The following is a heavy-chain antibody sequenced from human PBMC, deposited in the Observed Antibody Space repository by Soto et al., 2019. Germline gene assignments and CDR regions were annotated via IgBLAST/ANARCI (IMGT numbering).Heavy chain of an antibody. CDR2: IIPMLGMS. CDR1: GDTFSTYT. Sequence: ASVKVSCKASGDTFSTYTINWVRQAPGQRLEWMGRIIPMLGMSNYALKFQGRVTSTADRSTTTVYLHLSSLRSDDTAVYYCARSYGSGRRAFDFWGQGTLVTVSS. D-gene: IGHD3-10*01. J-gene: IGHJ4*02. V-gene: IGHV1-69*02. CDR3: ARSYGSGRRAFDF.